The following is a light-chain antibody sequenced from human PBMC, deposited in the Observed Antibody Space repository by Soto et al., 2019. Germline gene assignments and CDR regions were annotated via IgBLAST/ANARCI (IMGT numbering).Light chain of an antibody. Sequence: EIVSTQSPGTLSLSPGERATLSCRASQSVSSSYLAWYQQKPGQAPRLLIYGASSRATGIPDRFSGSGSGTDFTLTISRLEPEDFAVYYCQQYGSSRRTFGQGTKVDIK. V-gene: IGKV3-20*01. CDR2: GAS. CDR3: QQYGSSRRT. J-gene: IGKJ1*01. CDR1: QSVSSSY.